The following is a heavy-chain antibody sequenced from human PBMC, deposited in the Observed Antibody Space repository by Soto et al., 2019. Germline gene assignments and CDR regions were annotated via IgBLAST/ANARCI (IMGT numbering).Heavy chain of an antibody. V-gene: IGHV3-23*01. Sequence: GGSLRLCCAASGFTFSSYAMSWVRQAPGKGLEWVSAISGSGGSTYYADSVKGRFTISRDNSKNTLYLQMNSLRAEDTAVYYCAKTQKSSYGFSYFDYWGQGTLVTVSS. CDR2: ISGSGGST. D-gene: IGHD5-18*01. J-gene: IGHJ4*02. CDR1: GFTFSSYA. CDR3: AKTQKSSYGFSYFDY.